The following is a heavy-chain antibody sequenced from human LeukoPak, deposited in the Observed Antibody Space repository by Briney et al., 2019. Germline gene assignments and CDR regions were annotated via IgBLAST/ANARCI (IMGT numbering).Heavy chain of an antibody. D-gene: IGHD5-18*01. J-gene: IGHJ5*02. CDR1: GFTFSSYA. CDR2: ISYDGSNK. V-gene: IGHV3-30*04. Sequence: PGRSLRLSCAAPGFTFSSYAMHWVRQAPGKGLEWVAVISYDGSNKYYADSVKGRFTISRDNSKNTLYLQMNSLRAEDTAVYYCARGVDTAMSLDPWGQGTLVTVSS. CDR3: ARGVDTAMSLDP.